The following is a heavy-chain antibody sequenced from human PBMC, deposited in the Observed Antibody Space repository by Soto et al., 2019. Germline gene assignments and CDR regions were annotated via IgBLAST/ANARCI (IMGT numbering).Heavy chain of an antibody. CDR1: GGSISDDTYY. CDR2: IYYSGTS. CDR3: ARLLVVVVAATSRFDP. V-gene: IGHV4-39*01. D-gene: IGHD2-15*01. J-gene: IGHJ5*02. Sequence: PSETLSLTCTVSGGSISDDTYYWGWIRQPPGKGLEWIGSIYYSGTSSYNPSLESRVTMSVDTSRKQLSLRLRSVTAADTAVYYCARLLVVVVAATSRFDPWGQGTLVTVSS.